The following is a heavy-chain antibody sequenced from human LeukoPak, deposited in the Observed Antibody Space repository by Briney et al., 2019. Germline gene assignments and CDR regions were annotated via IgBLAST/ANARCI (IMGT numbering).Heavy chain of an antibody. CDR2: IYTSGST. Sequence: SETLSLTCSVSDDSMISYHWSWIRQSAGKGLEWIGRIYTSGSTDYNPSLMSRVTMSVDPAKNQFSLKLRSVTAADTAVYYCARAERTVYVFDIWGQGTIVTVSS. V-gene: IGHV4-4*07. CDR3: ARAERTVYVFDI. J-gene: IGHJ3*02. D-gene: IGHD2/OR15-2a*01. CDR1: DDSMISYH.